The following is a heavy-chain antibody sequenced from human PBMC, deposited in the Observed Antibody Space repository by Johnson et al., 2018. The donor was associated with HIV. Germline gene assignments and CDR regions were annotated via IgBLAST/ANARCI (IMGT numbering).Heavy chain of an antibody. V-gene: IGHV3-30-3*01. CDR1: GFTFSSYA. D-gene: IGHD3-10*02. CDR2: ISYDGSNK. Sequence: MQLVESGGGLVQPGRSLRLSCAASGFTFSSYAIHWVRQAPAKGLEWVAVISYDGSNKYYADSVKGRFTISRDNSKNTLYLQMNSLRAEDTAVYYCARIGLELGDNVRGLLGLRWAMWG. J-gene: IGHJ1*01. CDR3: ARIGLELGDNVRGLLGLRWAM.